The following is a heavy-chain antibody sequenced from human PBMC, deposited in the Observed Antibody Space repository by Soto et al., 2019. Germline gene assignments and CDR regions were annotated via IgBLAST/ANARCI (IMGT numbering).Heavy chain of an antibody. V-gene: IGHV1-3*01. Sequence: GASVKVSCKDSGGTLSSYAMHWVRQAPGQRLEWMGWINAGNGNTKYSQKFQGRVTITRDTSASTAYMELSSLRSEDTAVYYCAIDPRYSYGYYWGQGPLVTVSS. J-gene: IGHJ4*02. CDR3: AIDPRYSYGYY. D-gene: IGHD5-18*01. CDR1: GGTLSSYA. CDR2: INAGNGNT.